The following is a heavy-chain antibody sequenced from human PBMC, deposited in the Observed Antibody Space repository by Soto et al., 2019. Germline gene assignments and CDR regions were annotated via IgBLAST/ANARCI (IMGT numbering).Heavy chain of an antibody. CDR2: IYYSGNT. D-gene: IGHD4-17*01. Sequence: SETLSLTCTVSGGSISSGGYYWSWIRQHPGKGLEWIGYIYYSGNTYYNPSLKSRVTISVDTSKNQFSLKLSSVTAADTAVYYCARTMRELVTTDLNNAFVIWGQGTMVTVS. CDR3: ARTMRELVTTDLNNAFVI. J-gene: IGHJ3*02. V-gene: IGHV4-31*03. CDR1: GGSISSGGYY.